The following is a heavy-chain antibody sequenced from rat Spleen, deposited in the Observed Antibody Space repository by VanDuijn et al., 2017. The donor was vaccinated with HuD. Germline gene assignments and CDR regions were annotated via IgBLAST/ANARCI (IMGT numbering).Heavy chain of an antibody. J-gene: IGHJ2*01. D-gene: IGHD1-10*01. V-gene: IGHV5S23*01. CDR3: ATNNWDY. CDR1: GFTFSNYD. CDR2: ISTGGGNT. Sequence: EVQLVESGGGLVQPGRSLKLSCAASGFTFSNYDMAWVRQAPTKGLEWVASISTGGGNTYYRDSVKGRFTISRDNAKSTLYLQLSSLKSEDTAIYYCATNNWDYWGQGVMVTVSS.